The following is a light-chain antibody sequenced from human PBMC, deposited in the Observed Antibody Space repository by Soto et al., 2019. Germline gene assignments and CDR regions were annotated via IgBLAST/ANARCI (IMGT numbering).Light chain of an antibody. Sequence: QSALIQPRSVSGSPGQSVTISCTGTSSDVGGYNYVSWYQQHPGKAPKVMIYDVSKRPSGVPDRFSGSKSGNTASLTISGIQAEDEADYYCCSYAGSYTWVFGGGTKLTVL. CDR1: SSDVGGYNY. CDR3: CSYAGSYTWV. CDR2: DVS. V-gene: IGLV2-11*01. J-gene: IGLJ3*02.